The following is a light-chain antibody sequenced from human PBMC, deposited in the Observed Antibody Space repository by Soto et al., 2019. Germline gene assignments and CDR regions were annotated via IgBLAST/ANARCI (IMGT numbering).Light chain of an antibody. CDR2: GAS. Sequence: EIVMKKSPATLSVSPGERATLSCRASQSVSSNLAWYQQKPGQAPRLLIYGASTRATGIPARFSGSGSGTEFTLTISSLQSEDFAVYYCQQYNNWPRTFGQRTKVDI. J-gene: IGKJ1*01. V-gene: IGKV3-15*01. CDR3: QQYNNWPRT. CDR1: QSVSSN.